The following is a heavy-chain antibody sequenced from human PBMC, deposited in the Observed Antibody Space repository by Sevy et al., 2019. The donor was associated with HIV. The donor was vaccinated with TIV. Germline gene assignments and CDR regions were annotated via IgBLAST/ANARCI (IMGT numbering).Heavy chain of an antibody. D-gene: IGHD3-22*01. J-gene: IGHJ4*02. CDR1: RLTFNIYS. CDR3: ARDRRTLDYYASSGYNYYFDY. V-gene: IGHV3-21*01. CDR2: ISSSSNYI. Sequence: GGSLRLSCEASRLTFNIYSMIWVRQAPGKGLEWVSPISSSSNYIYYADSVRGRFTISRDNSKNSLYLQMNSLRAEDTAVYYCARDRRTLDYYASSGYNYYFDYWGQGTLVTVSS.